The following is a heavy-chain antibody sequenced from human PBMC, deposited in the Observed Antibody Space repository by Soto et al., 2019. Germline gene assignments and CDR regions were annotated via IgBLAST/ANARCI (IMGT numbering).Heavy chain of an antibody. Sequence: EVQLVESGGGLVKPGGSLRLSCAASGFTFSSYSMNWVRQAPGKGLEWVSSISSSSSYIYYADSVKGRFTISRDNAKNSLYLKMNSLGAEETAVYYCARVTVQLWARTDDAFDIWGQGTMVTVSS. V-gene: IGHV3-21*01. CDR2: ISSSSSYI. J-gene: IGHJ3*02. D-gene: IGHD5-18*01. CDR3: ARVTVQLWARTDDAFDI. CDR1: GFTFSSYS.